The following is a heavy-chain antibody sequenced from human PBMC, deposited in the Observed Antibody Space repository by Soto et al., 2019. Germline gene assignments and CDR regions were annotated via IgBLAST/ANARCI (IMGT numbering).Heavy chain of an antibody. J-gene: IGHJ5*02. CDR3: ARDRSVAVAGPGWFDP. Sequence: GASVKVSCKASGYTFTSYLMHWVRQAPGQRLEWMGWINAGNGNTKYSQKFQGRVTITRDTSASTAYMELSSLRSEDTAVYYCARDRSVAVAGPGWFDPWGQGTLVTVSS. CDR2: INAGNGNT. V-gene: IGHV1-3*01. D-gene: IGHD6-19*01. CDR1: GYTFTSYL.